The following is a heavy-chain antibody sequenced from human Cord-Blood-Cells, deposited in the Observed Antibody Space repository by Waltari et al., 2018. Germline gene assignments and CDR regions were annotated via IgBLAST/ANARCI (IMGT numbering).Heavy chain of an antibody. CDR1: GGPISSSSYY. D-gene: IGHD6-13*01. Sequence: QLQLQESGPGLVKPSETLSLTCTVSGGPISSSSYYWGWFRQPPGKGLEWIGSIYYSGSTYYNPSLKSRVTISVDTSKNQFSLKLSSVTAADTAVYYCARHLSWYSDYWGQGTLVTVSS. CDR3: ARHLSWYSDY. J-gene: IGHJ4*02. CDR2: IYYSGST. V-gene: IGHV4-39*01.